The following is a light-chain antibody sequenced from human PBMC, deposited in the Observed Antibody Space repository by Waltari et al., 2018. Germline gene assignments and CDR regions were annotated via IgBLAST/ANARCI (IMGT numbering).Light chain of an antibody. CDR2: KAS. Sequence: DIQMTQSPSTLSASVGDRATITCRASQSLSGWLAWYQQKPGKAPKVLIYKASNLQSGVPSRFSGSGSGTEYTLTINSLQPDDFATYYCQQYHSSPPWTFGQGTRVEIK. CDR3: QQYHSSPPWT. J-gene: IGKJ1*01. V-gene: IGKV1-5*03. CDR1: QSLSGW.